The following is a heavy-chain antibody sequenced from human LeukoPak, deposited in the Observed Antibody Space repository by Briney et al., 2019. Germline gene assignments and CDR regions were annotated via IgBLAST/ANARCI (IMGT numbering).Heavy chain of an antibody. V-gene: IGHV4-59*11. Sequence: SETLSLTCTVSGGSISSHFWTWIRQPPGKGLQWIGYVYHSGNTNYNPSLRSRASMSIDKSKSQFSLKLTSVTAADTAIYYCARGQTTVWSPFDNWGQGTLVTVSS. J-gene: IGHJ4*02. CDR3: ARGQTTVWSPFDN. D-gene: IGHD4-17*01. CDR1: GGSISSHF. CDR2: VYHSGNT.